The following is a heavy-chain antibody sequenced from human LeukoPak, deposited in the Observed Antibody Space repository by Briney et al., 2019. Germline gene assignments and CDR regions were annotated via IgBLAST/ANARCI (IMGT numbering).Heavy chain of an antibody. J-gene: IGHJ4*02. CDR3: ARGPNYYVSSPGDY. Sequence: SETLSLTRSVSGGSISSYYGRWIRQPPGKGPEWIGYIYYSGSTNYNPSLKSRVTISVDTSKNQFSLKLSSVTAADTAVYYCARGPNYYVSSPGDYWGQGTLVTVSS. D-gene: IGHD3-22*01. CDR2: IYYSGST. V-gene: IGHV4-59*01. CDR1: GGSISSYY.